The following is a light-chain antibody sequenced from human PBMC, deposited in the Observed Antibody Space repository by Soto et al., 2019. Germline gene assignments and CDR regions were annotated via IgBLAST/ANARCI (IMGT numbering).Light chain of an antibody. CDR1: HGVSSS. V-gene: IGKV3-11*01. CDR3: QQHSSWPPT. J-gene: IGKJ4*01. Sequence: EIVLTQSPATLSLSPGERATLACRASHGVSSSLAWYQQKPGQAPRLLIYDASNRATGIPARFSGDGSGTDYTRTTSCLAPEDFQVYYWQQHSSWPPTCGGGTMVEVK. CDR2: DAS.